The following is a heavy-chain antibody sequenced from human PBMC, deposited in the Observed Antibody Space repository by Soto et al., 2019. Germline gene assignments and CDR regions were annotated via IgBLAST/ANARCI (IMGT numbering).Heavy chain of an antibody. J-gene: IGHJ4*02. V-gene: IGHV3-30-3*01. CDR2: ISYDGNIK. D-gene: IGHD3-10*01. Sequence: QVQLVESGGGVVQPGMSLRLSCVASGFTFSSHSIQWVRQAPGKGLEWVAVISYDGNIKYYGDSVRGRVTISRDNSKNTLYLQMNSLRPEDTAVYYCAREWSTSGDLDYWGQGTLVIVSS. CDR3: AREWSTSGDLDY. CDR1: GFTFSSHS.